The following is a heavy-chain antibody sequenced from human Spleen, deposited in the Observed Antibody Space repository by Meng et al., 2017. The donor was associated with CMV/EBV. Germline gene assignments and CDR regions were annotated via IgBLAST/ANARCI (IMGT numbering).Heavy chain of an antibody. CDR1: GFSFGTYA. CDR3: ARGGLLWVGLFDC. J-gene: IGHJ4*02. V-gene: IGHV3-53*01. D-gene: IGHD3-10*01. CDR2: IYADGST. Sequence: GGSLRLSCAASGFSFGTYAMFWVRQPPGKGLEWVSAIYADGSTYYADSVRGRFTISRDNSKNTLYLQINSLRAEDTALYYCARGGLLWVGLFDCWGQGTLVTVSS.